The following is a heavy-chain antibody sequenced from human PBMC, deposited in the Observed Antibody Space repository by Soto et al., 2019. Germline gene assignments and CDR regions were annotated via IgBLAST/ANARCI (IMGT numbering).Heavy chain of an antibody. CDR3: ARDSGGGADY. CDR2: IYHTGST. D-gene: IGHD2-21*01. Sequence: QVQLQGSGPGLVKPSGTLSLTCVVSGGSISSSNWWGWVRQPPGKGLEWIGEIYHTGSTTYNPSLTSRVTISGDKSKNQFSLELSSVTAADTAVYYCARDSGGGADYWGQGTLVTVSS. V-gene: IGHV4-4*02. CDR1: GGSISSSNW. J-gene: IGHJ4*02.